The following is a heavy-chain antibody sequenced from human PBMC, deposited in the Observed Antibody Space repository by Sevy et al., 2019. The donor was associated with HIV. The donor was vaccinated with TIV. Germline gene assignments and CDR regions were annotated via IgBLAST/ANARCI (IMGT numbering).Heavy chain of an antibody. Sequence: GGSLRLFCSAFGFTFQTFAMHWVRQAPGKGPEWVAVISYDGSSQNYADSVKGRFTISRDNSKNTLFLQMNSLTPNDTAVYSCTKESLRGNYARGDFDRWGQGTLVTVSS. V-gene: IGHV3-30*18. CDR3: TKESLRGNYARGDFDR. CDR1: GFTFQTFA. J-gene: IGHJ4*02. D-gene: IGHD3-10*02. CDR2: ISYDGSSQ.